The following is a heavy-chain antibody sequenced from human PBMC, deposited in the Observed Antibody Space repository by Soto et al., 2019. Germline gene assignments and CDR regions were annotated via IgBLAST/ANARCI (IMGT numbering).Heavy chain of an antibody. CDR3: ARDPITIFGVVTYYYYYYGMDV. Sequence: QVQLVQSGAEVKKPGSSVKVSCKASGDTFSSYAISWVRQAPGQGLEWMGGIIPIFGTANYAQKFQGRVTITADKSTSTAYMELSSLRSEDTAVYYCARDPITIFGVVTYYYYYYGMDVWGQGTTVTVSS. CDR1: GDTFSSYA. V-gene: IGHV1-69*06. CDR2: IIPIFGTA. J-gene: IGHJ6*02. D-gene: IGHD3-3*01.